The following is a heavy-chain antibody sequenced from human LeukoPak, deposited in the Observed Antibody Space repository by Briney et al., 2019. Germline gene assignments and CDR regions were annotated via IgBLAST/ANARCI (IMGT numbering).Heavy chain of an antibody. CDR2: SYHSGRT. CDR3: ARHPAVTSLDF. CDR1: HYSICSGFY. Sequence: PSETLSLTCAVSHYSICSGFYWGGIRPPPGKGRQWIGNSYHSGRTHYNPSLRRRVTISGDTAKNNFSLKLNSVTAADTAIYYCARHPAVTSLDFWGQGILVTVSS. V-gene: IGHV4-38-2*01. D-gene: IGHD4-11*01. J-gene: IGHJ4*02.